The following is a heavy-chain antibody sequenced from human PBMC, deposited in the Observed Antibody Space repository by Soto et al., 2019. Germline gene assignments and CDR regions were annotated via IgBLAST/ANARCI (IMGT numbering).Heavy chain of an antibody. CDR3: ARGRLPLTYCSGGSCNGFDY. CDR1: GGTFSSYT. V-gene: IGHV1-69*02. D-gene: IGHD2-15*01. J-gene: IGHJ4*02. Sequence: ASVKVSCKASGGTFSSYTISWVRPAPGQGLEWMGRIIPILGIANYAQKFQGRVTITADKSTSTAYMELSSLRSEDTAVYYCARGRLPLTYCSGGSCNGFDYWGQGTLVTVSS. CDR2: IIPILGIA.